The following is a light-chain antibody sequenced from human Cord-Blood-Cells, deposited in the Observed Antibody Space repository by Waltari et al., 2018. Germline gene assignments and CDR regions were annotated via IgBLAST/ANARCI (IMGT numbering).Light chain of an antibody. V-gene: IGLV2-11*01. CDR2: DVS. CDR1: SSDVGGYNY. J-gene: IGLJ3*02. Sequence: QSALTQPRSVSGSPGQSVTISCTGTSSDVGGYNYVSWYQQHPGKAPKLMIYDVSKRPSGVPDRFSGYKSGNTASLTISGLQAEDEADYYGCSYAGSYTYGVFGGGTKLSVL. CDR3: CSYAGSYTYGV.